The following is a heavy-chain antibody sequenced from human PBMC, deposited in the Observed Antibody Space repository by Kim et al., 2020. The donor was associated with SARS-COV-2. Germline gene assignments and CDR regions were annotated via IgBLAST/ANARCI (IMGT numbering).Heavy chain of an antibody. Sequence: YADSVKGRFTISRDNAKNSLYLQMNSLRAEDTAVYYCARVGSSLYNWFDPWGQGTLVTVSS. CDR3: ARVGSSLYNWFDP. V-gene: IGHV3-48*03. J-gene: IGHJ5*02. D-gene: IGHD6-6*01.